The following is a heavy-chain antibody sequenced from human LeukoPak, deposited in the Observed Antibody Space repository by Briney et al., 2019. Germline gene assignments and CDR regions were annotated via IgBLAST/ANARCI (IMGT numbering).Heavy chain of an antibody. CDR3: AKIGATSVNY. CDR2: ISNGGGTT. J-gene: IGHJ4*02. V-gene: IGHV3-23*01. D-gene: IGHD5-12*01. CDR1: GFTFSSYF. Sequence: GGSLRLSCVVSGFTFSSYFMSWIRQAPGKGPEWVSGISNGGGTTYYADSVKGRFTISRDNPKNTLYLQMNSLRAEDTAVYYCAKIGATSVNYRGQGTLVTVSS.